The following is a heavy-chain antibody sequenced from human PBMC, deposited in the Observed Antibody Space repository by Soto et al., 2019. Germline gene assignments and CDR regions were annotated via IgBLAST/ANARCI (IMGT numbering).Heavy chain of an antibody. CDR3: WRTPPNGAPGY. D-gene: IGHD2-8*01. CDR1: GGSISSGGYY. V-gene: IGHV4-31*03. Sequence: QVQLQESGPGLVKPSQTLSLTCTVSGGSISSGGYYWSWIRQHPGKGLEWIGYIYYSGSTYYNPSLKSRVNITVGTVKDPLPPKLGSGAAADTAGYFLWRTPPNGAPGYWGQGTLVTVSS. CDR2: IYYSGST. J-gene: IGHJ4*02.